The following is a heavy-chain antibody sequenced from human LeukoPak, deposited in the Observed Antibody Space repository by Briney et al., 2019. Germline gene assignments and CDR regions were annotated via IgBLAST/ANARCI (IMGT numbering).Heavy chain of an antibody. CDR3: AKGSRDSRPYYFDF. Sequence: GGSLRLSCTASGFTFSSYAMTWVRQAPGKGLEWVSGISASGGDTYHADSVKGRFTISRDNSKNTLYLQMNSLRAEDTAVYYCAKGSRDSRPYYFDFWGQGTLVTVSS. V-gene: IGHV3-23*01. CDR2: ISASGGDT. J-gene: IGHJ4*02. D-gene: IGHD3-10*01. CDR1: GFTFSSYA.